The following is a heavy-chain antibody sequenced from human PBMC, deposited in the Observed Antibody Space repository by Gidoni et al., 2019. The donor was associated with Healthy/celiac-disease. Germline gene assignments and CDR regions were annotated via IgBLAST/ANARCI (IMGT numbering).Heavy chain of an antibody. CDR3: ARGTGDYNAFDI. CDR2: IYYSGST. V-gene: IGHV4-59*01. D-gene: IGHD4-17*01. CDR1: GGSISSYY. Sequence: QVQLQESGPGLAKPSETLSRTCPVSGGSISSYYWSWIRQPPGKGLEWIGYIYYSGSTNYNPSLKSRVTISVDTSKNQFSLKLSSVTAADTAVYYCARGTGDYNAFDIWGQGTMVTVSS. J-gene: IGHJ3*02.